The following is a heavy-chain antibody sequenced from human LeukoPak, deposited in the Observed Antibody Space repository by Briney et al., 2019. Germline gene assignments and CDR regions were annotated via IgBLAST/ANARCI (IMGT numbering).Heavy chain of an antibody. Sequence: GGSLRLSCAASGFTFSSYAMSWVRQAPGKGLEWVSAISGSGGSTYYADSVKGRFTISRDNSKNTLYLQMNSLRAEDTAVYYCAKHPRGTSGSYYMDVWGKGTTVTVSS. CDR1: GFTFSSYA. CDR3: AKHPRGTSGSYYMDV. CDR2: ISGSGGST. D-gene: IGHD2-2*01. J-gene: IGHJ6*03. V-gene: IGHV3-23*01.